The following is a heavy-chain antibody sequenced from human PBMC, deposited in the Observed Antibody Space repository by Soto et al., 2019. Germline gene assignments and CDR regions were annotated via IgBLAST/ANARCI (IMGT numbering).Heavy chain of an antibody. J-gene: IGHJ4*02. CDR3: ARYASYDSSGYYQYYFDY. V-gene: IGHV4-59*01. Sequence: SETLSLTGTVSGGSISSYYWSWIRQPPGKGLEWIGYIYYSGSTNYNPSLKSRVTISVDTSKDQFSLKLSSVTAADTAVYYCARYASYDSSGYYQYYFDYWGQGTLVTVSS. CDR1: GGSISSYY. D-gene: IGHD3-22*01. CDR2: IYYSGST.